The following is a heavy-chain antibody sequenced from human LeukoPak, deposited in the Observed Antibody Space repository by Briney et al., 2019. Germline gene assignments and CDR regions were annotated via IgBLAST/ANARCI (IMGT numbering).Heavy chain of an antibody. CDR2: ISGSGSGT. J-gene: IGHJ1*01. Sequence: GGSLRLSCAASGFVFTSYAMNWVRLAPGKGLEWVSAISGSGSGTYYADSVKGRFTISRDNSKNTLYLQMSSLRSEDTAVYYCARHSGYLFQHWGQGTLVTVSS. CDR1: GFVFTSYA. V-gene: IGHV3-23*01. CDR3: ARHSGYLFQH. D-gene: IGHD3-22*01.